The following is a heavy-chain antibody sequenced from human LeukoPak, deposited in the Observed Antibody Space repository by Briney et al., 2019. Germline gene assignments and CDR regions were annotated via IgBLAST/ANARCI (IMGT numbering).Heavy chain of an antibody. CDR1: GYTFTGYY. Sequence: ASVKVSCKASGYTFTGYYMHWVRQAPGQGLEWMGWINPNSGGTNYAQKFQGRVTMTRDTSISTAYMELSRLRSDDTAVYYCARGTLGYCSSTSCYGAHYFDYWGQGTLGTVSS. CDR3: ARGTLGYCSSTSCYGAHYFDY. J-gene: IGHJ4*02. CDR2: INPNSGGT. D-gene: IGHD2-2*01. V-gene: IGHV1-2*02.